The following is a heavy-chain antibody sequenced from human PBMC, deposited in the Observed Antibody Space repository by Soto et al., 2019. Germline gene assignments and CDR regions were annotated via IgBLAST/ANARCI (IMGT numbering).Heavy chain of an antibody. CDR1: GDSVSSNSAA. J-gene: IGHJ6*02. CDR2: AHYRSQWYY. V-gene: IGHV6-1*01. Sequence: SQTLSLTCAISGDSVSSNSAAWNWIRQSPSRGLEWLGRAHYRSQWYYDSAVSVRSRITVIPDTSKNQFSLQLNSVTPEDTAVYYCTKQKGDSRTYNGMDAWGQGTTVTVSS. CDR3: TKQKGDSRTYNGMDA. D-gene: IGHD2-21*02.